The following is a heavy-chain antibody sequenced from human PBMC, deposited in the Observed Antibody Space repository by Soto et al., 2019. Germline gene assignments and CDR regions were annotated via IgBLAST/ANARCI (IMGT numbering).Heavy chain of an antibody. CDR3: ARSIAVAGTPFDY. CDR2: IYYSGST. D-gene: IGHD6-19*01. CDR1: GGSISSGGYY. J-gene: IGHJ4*02. V-gene: IGHV4-31*03. Sequence: PSETLSLTCTVSGGSISSGGYYWSWIRQHPGKGLEWIGYIYYSGSTYYNPSLKSRVTISVDTSKNQFSLKLSSVTAADTAVYYCARSIAVAGTPFDYWGQGTLVTVSS.